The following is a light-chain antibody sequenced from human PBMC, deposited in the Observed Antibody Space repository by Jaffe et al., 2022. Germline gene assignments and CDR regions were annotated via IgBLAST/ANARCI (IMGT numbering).Light chain of an antibody. Sequence: DTVLTQSPGTLSLSPGERATLSCRASQSVANNYLAWYEQKPGQAPRLLIYGASSRATGIPDRFSGSGSGTDFTLTINRLEPEDFAVYYCQQYGTSPFTFGPGTKVDIK. J-gene: IGKJ3*01. V-gene: IGKV3-20*01. CDR2: GAS. CDR3: QQYGTSPFT. CDR1: QSVANNY.